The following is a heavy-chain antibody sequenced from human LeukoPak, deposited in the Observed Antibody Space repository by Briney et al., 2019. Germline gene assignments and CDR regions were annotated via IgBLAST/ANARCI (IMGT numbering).Heavy chain of an antibody. V-gene: IGHV6-1*01. Sequence: SQTLSLTCAFSGDXVSSNSADWNWIRQSPSRGLEWLGRTYYRSKWYNNYAVSVKSRITINPDTSKNQFSLQLNSVTPEDTAVYYCARDLDWFDPWGQGTLVTVSS. CDR3: ARDLDWFDP. J-gene: IGHJ5*02. CDR2: TYYRSKWYN. CDR1: GDXVSSNSAD.